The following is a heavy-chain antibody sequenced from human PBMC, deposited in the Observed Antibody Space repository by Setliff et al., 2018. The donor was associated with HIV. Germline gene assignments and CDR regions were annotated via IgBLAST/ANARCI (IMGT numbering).Heavy chain of an antibody. J-gene: IGHJ4*02. Sequence: SETLSLTCSVYGGSISRGGRYWGWIRQHPGRGLEWLGYVYYTGESFYKPSLGGRVTILQDKSKNQFSLELRSVTAADTAVYYRASATVGGASPFDSWGPGTLVTVS. CDR1: GGSISRGGRY. CDR2: VYYTGES. V-gene: IGHV4-31*03. CDR3: ASATVGGASPFDS. D-gene: IGHD4-4*01.